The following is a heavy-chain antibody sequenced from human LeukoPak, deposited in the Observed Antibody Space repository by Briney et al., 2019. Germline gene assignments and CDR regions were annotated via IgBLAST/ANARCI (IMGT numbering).Heavy chain of an antibody. CDR1: GGSISSGDYY. Sequence: SETLSPTCTVSGGSISSGDYYWSWIRQPPGKGLEWIGYIYYSGSTYYNPSLKSRVTISVDTSKNQFSLKLSSVTAADTAVYYCAREAILTGYQNWFDPWGQGTLVTVSS. J-gene: IGHJ5*02. CDR3: AREAILTGYQNWFDP. CDR2: IYYSGST. V-gene: IGHV4-30-4*01. D-gene: IGHD3-9*01.